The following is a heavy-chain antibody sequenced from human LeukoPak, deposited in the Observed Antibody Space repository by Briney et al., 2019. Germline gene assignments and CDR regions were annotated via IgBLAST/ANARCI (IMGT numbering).Heavy chain of an antibody. V-gene: IGHV4-39*01. CDR1: GGSISSSNYY. CDR2: IYYSGST. CDR3: ARVYNYGLGSYYYYMDV. J-gene: IGHJ6*03. D-gene: IGHD3-10*01. Sequence: SETLSLTCTVSGGSISSSNYYWGWIRQPPGKGLEWIGSIYYSGSTYYNPSLKSRVTISADTSKNQFSLKLSSVTAADTAVYYCARVYNYGLGSYYYYMDVWGKGTTVTVSS.